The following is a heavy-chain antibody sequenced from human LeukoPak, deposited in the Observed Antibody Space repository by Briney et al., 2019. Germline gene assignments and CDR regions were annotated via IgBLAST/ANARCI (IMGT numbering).Heavy chain of an antibody. CDR1: GYTFTSYG. CDR2: ISAYNGNT. V-gene: IGHV1-18*01. D-gene: IGHD6-13*01. Sequence: GASVKVSCKASGYTFTSYGISWVRQAPGQGLEWMGWISAYNGNTNYAQKLQGRVTTTTDTSTSTAYMELRSLRSDDTAVYYCARDLPIAAAGTGTFDYWGQGTLVTVSS. CDR3: ARDLPIAAAGTGTFDY. J-gene: IGHJ4*02.